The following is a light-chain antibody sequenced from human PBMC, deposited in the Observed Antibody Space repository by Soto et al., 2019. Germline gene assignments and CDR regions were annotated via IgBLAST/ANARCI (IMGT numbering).Light chain of an antibody. CDR1: EDISTW. V-gene: IGKV1-12*01. Sequence: VRMSQSPSSVSAYVRDRVTITCRSSEDISTWLAWYQQKPGKAPKLLIYAASSLQSGVPSRFSGSGSGTDFTLTISSLLPEDFATYYCQHADSFPPNTSGQRTLLAIK. CDR3: QHADSFPPNT. J-gene: IGKJ5*01. CDR2: AAS.